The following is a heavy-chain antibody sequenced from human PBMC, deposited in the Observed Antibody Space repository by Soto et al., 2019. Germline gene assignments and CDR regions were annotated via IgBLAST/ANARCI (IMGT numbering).Heavy chain of an antibody. CDR3: ARERRRPYYDILTGYYPFDY. Sequence: XSVKVSCKASGYTFTTYDISWVRQAPGQGLEWMGWISAYNGNTNYAQNLQGRVTMTTDTSTNTAYMELRSLRSDDTAVYYCARERRRPYYDILTGYYPFDYSGQGTLVTVSS. V-gene: IGHV1-18*01. CDR1: GYTFTTYD. J-gene: IGHJ4*02. D-gene: IGHD3-9*01. CDR2: ISAYNGNT.